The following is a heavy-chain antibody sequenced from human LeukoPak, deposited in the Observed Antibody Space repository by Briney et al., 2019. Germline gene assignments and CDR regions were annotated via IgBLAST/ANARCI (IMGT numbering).Heavy chain of an antibody. V-gene: IGHV3-66*01. D-gene: IGHD6-19*01. J-gene: IGHJ4*02. CDR3: ARVGYSSGWYRQ. Sequence: GGSLRLSCAASGFTVSSNYMSWVRQAPGKGLEWVSVIYSGGSTYYADSVKGRFTISRDNSKNTLYLQMNSLRPEDTAVYYCARVGYSSGWYRQWGQGTLATVSS. CDR2: IYSGGST. CDR1: GFTVSSNY.